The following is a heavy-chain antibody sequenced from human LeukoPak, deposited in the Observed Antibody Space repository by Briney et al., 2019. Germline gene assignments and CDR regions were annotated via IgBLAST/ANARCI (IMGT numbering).Heavy chain of an antibody. CDR1: GGSISNYY. J-gene: IGHJ4*02. CDR2: IYYTGST. V-gene: IGHV4-59*08. Sequence: PSETLSLTCTVSGGSISNYYWNWIRQSPGKGLEWIGYIYYTGSTNYNPSLKSRVTISVDTSKNKFSLKLTSVTAADTAVYYCAKHGTAGIWGQGTLVTVSS. CDR3: AKHGTAGI. D-gene: IGHD6-13*01.